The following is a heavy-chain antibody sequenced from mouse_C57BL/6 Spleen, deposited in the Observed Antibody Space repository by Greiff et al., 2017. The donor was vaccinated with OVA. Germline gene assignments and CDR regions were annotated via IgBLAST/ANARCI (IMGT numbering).Heavy chain of an antibody. D-gene: IGHD3-1*01. J-gene: IGHJ3*01. CDR1: GYSFTGYY. Sequence: EVKLVESGPELVKPGASVKISCKASGYSFTGYYMNWVKQSPEKSLEWIGEINPSTGGTTYNQKFKAKATLTVDKSSSTAYMQLKSLTSEDSAVYYCAKIQAGLPAYWGQGTLVTVSA. V-gene: IGHV1-42*01. CDR2: INPSTGGT. CDR3: AKIQAGLPAY.